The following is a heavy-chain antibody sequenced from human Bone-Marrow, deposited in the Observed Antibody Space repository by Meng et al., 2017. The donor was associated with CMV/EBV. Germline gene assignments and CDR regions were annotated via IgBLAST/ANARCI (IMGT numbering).Heavy chain of an antibody. CDR3: ARNHDSDFPLLDS. J-gene: IGHJ4*02. CDR1: GYSFTSYA. D-gene: IGHD4-11*01. Sequence: CKTSGYSFTSYAIHWVRQAPGQRLEWMGWINAGNGNTKYSQKFQGRVTISGDTSARTAYMELSSLRSEDTAIYYCARNHDSDFPLLDSWGQGTLVTVSS. V-gene: IGHV1-3*01. CDR2: INAGNGNT.